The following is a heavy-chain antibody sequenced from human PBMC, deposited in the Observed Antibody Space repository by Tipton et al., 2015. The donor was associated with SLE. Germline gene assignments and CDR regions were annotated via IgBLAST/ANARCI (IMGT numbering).Heavy chain of an antibody. D-gene: IGHD3-16*01. CDR2: IYASGST. Sequence: LRLSCTVSGGSFSSDTYYWSLIRQPAGKGLEWIGRIYASGSTNYNPSLKRRVTISVDTSKNPFSLRLSSVTAADTAVYYCARGGGSRTAFDIWGQGTMVTVSS. CDR1: GGSFSSDTYY. V-gene: IGHV4-61*02. CDR3: ARGGGSRTAFDI. J-gene: IGHJ3*02.